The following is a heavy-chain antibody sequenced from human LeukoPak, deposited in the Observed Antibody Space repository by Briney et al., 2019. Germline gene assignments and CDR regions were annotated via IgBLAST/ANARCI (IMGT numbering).Heavy chain of an antibody. V-gene: IGHV4-34*01. CDR3: ARVRSHIRYFDY. CDR2: INHSGST. Sequence: SETLSLTCAVYGGSFSGYYWSWIRQPPGKGLEWIGEINHSGSTNYNPSLKSRVTISVDTSKNQFSLKLSSVTAADTAVYYCARVRSHIRYFDYWGQGTLVTVSS. D-gene: IGHD2-21*01. CDR1: GGSFSGYY. J-gene: IGHJ4*02.